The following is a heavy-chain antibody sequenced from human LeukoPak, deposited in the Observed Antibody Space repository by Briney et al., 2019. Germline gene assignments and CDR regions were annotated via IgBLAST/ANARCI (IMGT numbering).Heavy chain of an antibody. CDR3: ARGPPMYSYGSSAYHYDYFEY. Sequence: GGTLRLSCAASGFTLSSFAMHCVREAPGPRLESLTLILYDGSSKYYAESVKGRFSISRDNSKNTLYLQMNSLRAEDTAVYFCARGPPMYSYGSSAYHYDYFEYWGQGTLVTVSS. CDR2: ILYDGSSK. D-gene: IGHD3-22*01. J-gene: IGHJ4*02. V-gene: IGHV3-30*04. CDR1: GFTLSSFA.